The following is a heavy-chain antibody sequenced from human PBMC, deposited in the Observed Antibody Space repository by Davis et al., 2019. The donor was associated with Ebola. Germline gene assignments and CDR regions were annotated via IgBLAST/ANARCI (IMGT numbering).Heavy chain of an antibody. CDR3: ARIGDPAVAGDNYYYYGMDV. D-gene: IGHD6-19*01. CDR2: INGDGSRT. V-gene: IGHV3-74*01. J-gene: IGHJ6*04. Sequence: GESLKISCAASGFTFSNYGIHWVRQVPGKGLVWVSRINGDGSRTTYADSVKGRFTISRDNSKNTLYLQMNSLRAEDTAVYYCARIGDPAVAGDNYYYYGMDVWGKGTTVTVSS. CDR1: GFTFSNYG.